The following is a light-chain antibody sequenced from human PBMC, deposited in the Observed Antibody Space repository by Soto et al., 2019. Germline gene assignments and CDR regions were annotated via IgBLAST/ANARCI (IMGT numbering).Light chain of an antibody. CDR2: EVT. CDR1: TSDVGGYNF. J-gene: IGLJ1*01. CDR3: SSYAGSNIFYV. Sequence: QSALTQPRSASGSLGQSVTISCTGTTSDVGGYNFVSWYQQHPGKAPKLMIYEVTKRPSGVPDRFSGSKSGNTASLTVSGLQAEDEADYYCSSYAGSNIFYVFGTGTKVTVL. V-gene: IGLV2-8*01.